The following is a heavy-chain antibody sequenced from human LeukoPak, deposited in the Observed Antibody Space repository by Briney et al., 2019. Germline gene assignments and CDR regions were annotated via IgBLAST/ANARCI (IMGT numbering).Heavy chain of an antibody. D-gene: IGHD3-10*01. J-gene: IGHJ4*02. V-gene: IGHV1-18*01. CDR3: ARTPASYYYGSESAKIDY. CDR1: GYTFTSYG. CDR2: ISAYGGDT. Sequence: RASVKVSCKASGYTFTSYGINWVRQAPGQGLEWMGWISAYGGDTNYVQKFQGRVTMTTDTPTSTTYMELRSLRSDDTAVYYCARTPASYYYGSESAKIDYWGQGTLVTVSS.